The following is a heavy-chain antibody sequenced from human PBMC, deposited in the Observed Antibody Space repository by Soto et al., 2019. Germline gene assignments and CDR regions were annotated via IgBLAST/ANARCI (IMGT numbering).Heavy chain of an antibody. Sequence: GSLILSCAASGFTFISYSMNWVRQAPGKGLEWVSSISSSSSYIYYADSVKGRFTISRDNAKNSLYLQMNSLRAEDTAVYYCARNLYYYDTSGYHPWGQGTLVTVSS. CDR1: GFTFISYS. V-gene: IGHV3-21*01. CDR3: ARNLYYYDTSGYHP. CDR2: ISSSSSYI. J-gene: IGHJ5*02. D-gene: IGHD3-22*01.